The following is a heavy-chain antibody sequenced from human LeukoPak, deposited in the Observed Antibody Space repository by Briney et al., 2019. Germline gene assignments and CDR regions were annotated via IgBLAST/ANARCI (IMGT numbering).Heavy chain of an antibody. V-gene: IGHV3-33*01. CDR1: GFTFSSFG. D-gene: IGHD6-13*01. CDR3: ARDIVPYSSSWFSSAY. Sequence: GGSLRLSCAASGFTFSSFGMHWVRQAPGKGLEWVAVIWYDEGNKYYADSVKGRFTISRDNSKNTLYLQMNSLRAEDTAVYYCARDIVPYSSSWFSSAYWGQGTLVTVSS. J-gene: IGHJ4*02. CDR2: IWYDEGNK.